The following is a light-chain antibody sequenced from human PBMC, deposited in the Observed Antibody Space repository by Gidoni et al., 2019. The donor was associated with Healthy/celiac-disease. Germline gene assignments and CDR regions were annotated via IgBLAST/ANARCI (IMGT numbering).Light chain of an antibody. V-gene: IGLV1-44*01. CDR2: SND. Sequence: QSVLTQPPSASGTPGQGVTISCSGSSSNIGSNTVNLYQPLPGTAPKPLIYSNDQRPSGVPDRFSGSKSGTSASLAISGLQSEDEADYYCAAWDDSLNGPVFGGGTKLTVL. J-gene: IGLJ3*02. CDR3: AAWDDSLNGPV. CDR1: SSNIGSNT.